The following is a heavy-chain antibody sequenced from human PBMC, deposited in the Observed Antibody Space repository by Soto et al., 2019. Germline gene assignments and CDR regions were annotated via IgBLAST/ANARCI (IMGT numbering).Heavy chain of an antibody. V-gene: IGHV1-24*01. CDR2: FDPEDGET. J-gene: IGHJ6*02. Sequence: ASVKVSCKVSGYTLTELSMHWVRQAPGKGLEWMGGFDPEDGETIYAQKFQGRVTMTEDTSTDTAYMELSSLRSEDTTVYYCETNPTVTPGNSYTVRDVWGQGTRVTVSS. CDR3: ETNPTVTPGNSYTVRDV. CDR1: GYTLTELS. D-gene: IGHD4-17*01.